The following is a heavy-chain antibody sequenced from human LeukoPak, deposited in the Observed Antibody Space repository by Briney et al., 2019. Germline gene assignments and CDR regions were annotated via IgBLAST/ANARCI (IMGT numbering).Heavy chain of an antibody. CDR2: IRYGGNDE. J-gene: IGHJ4*02. CDR1: GFTFSSNG. CDR3: ARDSVTQNYYDSSGYSPTFDF. D-gene: IGHD3-22*01. Sequence: PGGALRLSCAASGFTFSSNGMHWVRQAPGKGLEWVAFIRYGGNDERYADSVKGRFTISRDNSKNTLYLQMNSLRAEDTAVYYCARDSVTQNYYDSSGYSPTFDFWGQGTLVTVSS. V-gene: IGHV3-30*02.